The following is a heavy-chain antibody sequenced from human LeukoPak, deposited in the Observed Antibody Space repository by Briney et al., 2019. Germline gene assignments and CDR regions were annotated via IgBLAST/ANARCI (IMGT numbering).Heavy chain of an antibody. CDR1: GGSFSGYY. CDR3: ARSRGYYFLYFDY. V-gene: IGHV4-34*01. D-gene: IGHD3-22*01. CDR2: INHSGST. Sequence: SETLSLTCAVYGGSFSGYYWSWIRQPPGKGLEWIGEINHSGSTNYNPSLKSRVTISVDTSKNQFSLKLSSVTAADTAVYYCARSRGYYFLYFDYWGQGTLVTVSS. J-gene: IGHJ4*02.